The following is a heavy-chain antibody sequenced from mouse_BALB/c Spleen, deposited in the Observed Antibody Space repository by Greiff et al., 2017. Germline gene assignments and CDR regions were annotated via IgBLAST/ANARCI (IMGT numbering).Heavy chain of an antibody. CDR1: GFTFNTYA. Sequence: EVQVVESGGGLVQPKGSLKLSCAASGFTFNTYAMNWVRQAPGKGLEWVGRLRSKSNNYETYSADSVKDRFTISRDDSQSMLYLQMNNLKTEDTAMYYSVRHRYDGFDYWGQGTTLTVSS. CDR3: VRHRYDGFDY. CDR2: LRSKSNNYET. D-gene: IGHD2-14*01. J-gene: IGHJ2*01. V-gene: IGHV10-1*02.